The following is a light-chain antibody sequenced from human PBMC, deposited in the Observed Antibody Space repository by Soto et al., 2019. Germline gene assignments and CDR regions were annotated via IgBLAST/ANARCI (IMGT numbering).Light chain of an antibody. J-gene: IGKJ1*01. CDR2: KAS. CDR1: QNVNTW. V-gene: IGKV1-5*03. CDR3: QQYIGFPWT. Sequence: DIQMTQSPSALSAFVGDRVTITCRASQNVNTWLAWYQQKTGRAPKLLIYKASNLESGVPSRFSGSGSGTEFPLTIRGLQLDDLATDYCQQYIGFPWTFGQGTKVEIK.